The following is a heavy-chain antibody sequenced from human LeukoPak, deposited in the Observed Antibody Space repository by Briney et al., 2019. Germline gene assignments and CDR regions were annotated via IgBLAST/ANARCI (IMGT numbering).Heavy chain of an antibody. Sequence: SETLSLTCTVSGGSISSYYWSWLRQPPGKGLEWIGYIYYSGSTNYNPSLKSRVTISVGTSKNQFSLKLSSVTAADTAVYYCARGPHCTSTSCYYFDYWGQGTLVTVSS. J-gene: IGHJ4*02. CDR2: IYYSGST. CDR1: GGSISSYY. CDR3: ARGPHCTSTSCYYFDY. D-gene: IGHD2-2*01. V-gene: IGHV4-59*13.